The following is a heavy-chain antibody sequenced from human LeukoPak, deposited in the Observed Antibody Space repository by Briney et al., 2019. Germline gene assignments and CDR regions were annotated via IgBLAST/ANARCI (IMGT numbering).Heavy chain of an antibody. J-gene: IGHJ5*02. Sequence: PGTSLRLSCEASGFTFTSAWMSWLRHTPEKGLEWVAHMNEDGSGRFYVDSAKGRFTISRDDTQRSAYLQMNSLRVEDTAIYYCVAWFGDSVPWGQGTLVTVSS. D-gene: IGHD3-10*01. CDR2: MNEDGSGR. CDR3: VAWFGDSVP. CDR1: GFTFTSAW. V-gene: IGHV3-7*01.